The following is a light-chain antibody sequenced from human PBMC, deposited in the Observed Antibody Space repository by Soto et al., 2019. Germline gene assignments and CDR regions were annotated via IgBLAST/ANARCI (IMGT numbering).Light chain of an antibody. V-gene: IGKV3-11*01. J-gene: IGKJ4*01. Sequence: EIVLTQSPATLSLSPGERATLSCRASQSVDIYLAWYQQKAGQAPRLLIYDASNRATGIPARFSGSQSGPEFTITISSLEPEDVEVYYRQHRYSWPLTFGGGTKVEIK. CDR3: QHRYSWPLT. CDR1: QSVDIY. CDR2: DAS.